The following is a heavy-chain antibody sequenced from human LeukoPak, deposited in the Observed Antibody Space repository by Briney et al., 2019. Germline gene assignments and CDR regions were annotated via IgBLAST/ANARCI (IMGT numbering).Heavy chain of an antibody. Sequence: VKVSCKASGGTFSSYAISWVRQAPGQGLEWMGGIIPIFGTANYAQKFQGRVTITTDESTSTAYMELSSLRSEDTAVYYCARALPSGSLHYFDYWGQGTLVTVSS. V-gene: IGHV1-69*05. D-gene: IGHD1-26*01. J-gene: IGHJ4*02. CDR2: IIPIFGTA. CDR3: ARALPSGSLHYFDY. CDR1: GGTFSSYA.